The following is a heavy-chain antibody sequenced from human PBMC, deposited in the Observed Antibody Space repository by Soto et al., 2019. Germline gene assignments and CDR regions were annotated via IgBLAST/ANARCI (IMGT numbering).Heavy chain of an antibody. Sequence: QLQLQESGPGLVKPSETLSLTCTVSGGSISSSSYYWGWIRQPPGKGLEWIGSIYYSGSTYYNPSLKSRATISVDTSKNQVSLKLSSVTAADTAVYYCARTHRAVAGVFDYWGQGTLVTVSS. J-gene: IGHJ4*02. CDR3: ARTHRAVAGVFDY. D-gene: IGHD6-19*01. CDR1: GGSISSSSYY. V-gene: IGHV4-39*01. CDR2: IYYSGST.